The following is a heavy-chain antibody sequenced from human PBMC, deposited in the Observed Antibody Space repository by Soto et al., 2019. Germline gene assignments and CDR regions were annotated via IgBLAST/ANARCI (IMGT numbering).Heavy chain of an antibody. Sequence: SETLSLTCTVSGGSISSSSYYWGWIRQPPGKGLEWIGSIYYSGSTYYNPSLKSRVTISVDTSKNQFSLKLSSVTAADTAVYYCASLSDYMDVWGKGTTVTVSS. CDR3: ASLSDYMDV. V-gene: IGHV4-39*01. CDR1: GGSISSSSYY. CDR2: IYYSGST. D-gene: IGHD1-26*01. J-gene: IGHJ6*03.